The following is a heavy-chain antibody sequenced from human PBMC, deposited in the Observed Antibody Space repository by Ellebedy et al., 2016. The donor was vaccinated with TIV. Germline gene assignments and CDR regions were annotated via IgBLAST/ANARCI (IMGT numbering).Heavy chain of an antibody. CDR3: ARGLVEGFRVVARHYGMDV. CDR2: INHSGST. J-gene: IGHJ6*02. CDR1: GGSSSGYY. V-gene: IGHV4-34*01. Sequence: SETLSLXXAVYGGSSSGYYWSWIRQPPGKGLEWIGEINHSGSTNYNPSLKSRVTISVDTSKNQFSLKLSSVTAADTAVYYCARGLVEGFRVVARHYGMDVWGQGTTVTVSS. D-gene: IGHD2-15*01.